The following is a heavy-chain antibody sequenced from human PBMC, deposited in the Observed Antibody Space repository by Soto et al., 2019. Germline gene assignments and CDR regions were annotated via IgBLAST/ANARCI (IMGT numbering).Heavy chain of an antibody. CDR2: ISSSGSTI. Sequence: PGGSLRLSCAASGFTFSSYEMNWVRQAPGKGLEWVSYISSSGSTIYYADSVKGRFTISRDNAKNSLYLQMNSLRAEDTAVYYCARDLGYSYGYYYYYGMDVWGQGTTVTVSS. J-gene: IGHJ6*02. V-gene: IGHV3-48*03. D-gene: IGHD5-18*01. CDR3: ARDLGYSYGYYYYYGMDV. CDR1: GFTFSSYE.